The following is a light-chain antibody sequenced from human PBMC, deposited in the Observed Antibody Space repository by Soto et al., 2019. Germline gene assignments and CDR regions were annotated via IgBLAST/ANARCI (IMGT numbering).Light chain of an antibody. CDR2: TNN. J-gene: IGLJ1*01. CDR1: SSNIESRT. V-gene: IGLV1-44*01. CDR3: ATWDDSRKGV. Sequence: QSAVTQPPSASGTPGQRITISCSGSSSNIESRTVNWFQQVPGAAPKLLIKTNNQRPSGVPDRFSGSKSGASASLAISGLQPEDEATYYCATWDDSRKGVFGTGTKLTVL.